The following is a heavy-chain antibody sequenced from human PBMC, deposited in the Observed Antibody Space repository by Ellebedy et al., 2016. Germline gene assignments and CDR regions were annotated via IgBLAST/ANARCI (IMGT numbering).Heavy chain of an antibody. CDR1: GFTFSSYG. V-gene: IGHV3-33*01. J-gene: IGHJ6*02. CDR3: ARVLPGYSWVYGMDV. D-gene: IGHD5-18*01. Sequence: GESLKISCAASGFTFSSYGMHWVRQAPGKGLEWVAVIWYDGSNKYYADSVKGRSTMSRDNSKNTLYLQMNSLRAEDTAVYYCARVLPGYSWVYGMDVWGQGTTVTVSS. CDR2: IWYDGSNK.